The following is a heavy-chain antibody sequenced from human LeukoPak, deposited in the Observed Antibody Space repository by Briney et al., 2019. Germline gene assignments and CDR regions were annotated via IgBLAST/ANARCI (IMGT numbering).Heavy chain of an antibody. CDR2: MYTGGGR. Sequence: GGSLRLSCAASGFTFSSYAMSWVRQAPGKGLEWVSVMYTGGGRYYGDSVKGRFTISRDNSKNTVFLQMNSLRVEDTALYYCTRGQSYCGADCYSDWGQGTLVTVSS. J-gene: IGHJ4*02. D-gene: IGHD2-21*02. V-gene: IGHV3-66*01. CDR3: TRGQSYCGADCYSD. CDR1: GFTFSSYA.